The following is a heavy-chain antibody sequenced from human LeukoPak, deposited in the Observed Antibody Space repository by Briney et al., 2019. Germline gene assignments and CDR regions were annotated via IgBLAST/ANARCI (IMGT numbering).Heavy chain of an antibody. D-gene: IGHD4-23*01. J-gene: IGHJ4*02. CDR2: INPSGGST. V-gene: IGHV1-46*01. Sequence: ASVKVSCKAFGYTFTSNYMHWVRQAPGQGLEWMGIINPSGGSTSYAQKFQGRVTMTRDMSTSTVYMELSSLRSEDTAVYYCARENATVVTPLDYWGQGTLVTVSS. CDR1: GYTFTSNY. CDR3: ARENATVVTPLDY.